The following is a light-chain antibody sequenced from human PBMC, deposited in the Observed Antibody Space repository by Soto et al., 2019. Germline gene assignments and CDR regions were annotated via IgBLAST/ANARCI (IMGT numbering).Light chain of an antibody. CDR3: LLSNIGALQV. Sequence: VTQEPSLTVSPGGTVTLTGGSSTGAVTSGHYPYWFQQKPGQAPRTLIYDTSNKHSWTPARFSGSLLGGKAALTLSGAQPEDEAEYYCLLSNIGALQVFGTGTKVTAL. CDR2: DTS. CDR1: TGAVTSGHY. V-gene: IGLV7-46*01. J-gene: IGLJ1*01.